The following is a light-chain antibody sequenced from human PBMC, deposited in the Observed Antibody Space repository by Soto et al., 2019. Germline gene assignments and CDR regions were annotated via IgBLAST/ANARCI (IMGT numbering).Light chain of an antibody. CDR1: QSISSW. V-gene: IGKV1-5*03. J-gene: IGKJ3*01. CDR2: KAS. CDR3: QQCHSYPLT. Sequence: DIQMTQSPSTLSASVGDRVTITCRASQSISSWLAWYQQKPGKAPNLLIYKASSLESGVPSRFSSSGSGTEFTLTISSLQPDDFATYYCQQCHSYPLTFGPGTKVDLK.